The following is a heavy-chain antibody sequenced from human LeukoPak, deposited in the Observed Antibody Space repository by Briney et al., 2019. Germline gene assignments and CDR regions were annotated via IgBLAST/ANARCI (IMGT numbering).Heavy chain of an antibody. D-gene: IGHD2-2*01. CDR3: ARGLDFVRFCSSTSCYGAYYYYGMDV. CDR1: GVSFSGYY. CDR2: INHSGST. Sequence: PSETLSLTCAVYGVSFSGYYWSWIRRPPGKGLEWIGEINHSGSTNYNPSLKSRVTISVDTSKNQFSLKLSSVTAADTAVYYCARGLDFVRFCSSTSCYGAYYYYGMDVWGQGTTVTVSS. J-gene: IGHJ6*02. V-gene: IGHV4-34*01.